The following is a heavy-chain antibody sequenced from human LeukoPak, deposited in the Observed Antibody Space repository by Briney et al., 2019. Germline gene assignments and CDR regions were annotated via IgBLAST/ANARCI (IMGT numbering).Heavy chain of an antibody. V-gene: IGHV3-30*03. Sequence: GGSLRLSCGASGFIFSSYGMHWVRQAPGKGREGGAVISYDGSDKYYADSVKGRFTISRDNSKNTLYLQMNSLRVEDTAVYYCARAGHCTDGICYTADFDYWGQGTLVTVSS. CDR2: ISYDGSDK. J-gene: IGHJ4*02. CDR3: ARAGHCTDGICYTADFDY. D-gene: IGHD2-8*01. CDR1: GFIFSSYG.